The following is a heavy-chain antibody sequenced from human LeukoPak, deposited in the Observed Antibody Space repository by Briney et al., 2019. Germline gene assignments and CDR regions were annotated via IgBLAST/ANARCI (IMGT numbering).Heavy chain of an antibody. D-gene: IGHD2/OR15-2a*01. Sequence: SETLALTCTVSGGSINRSGYYWGWIRQPPGKGLEWIGSISYSASTYYNPSLKSRVTISVDTSKKQFSLELSSVTAADTAVYYCARRIPTFFFDFWGQGILVTVSS. CDR2: ISYSAST. CDR3: ARRIPTFFFDF. CDR1: GGSINRSGYY. J-gene: IGHJ4*02. V-gene: IGHV4-39*01.